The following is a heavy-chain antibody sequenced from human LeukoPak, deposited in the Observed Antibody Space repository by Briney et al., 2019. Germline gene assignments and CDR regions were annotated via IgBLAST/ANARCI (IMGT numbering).Heavy chain of an antibody. V-gene: IGHV3-7*01. CDR2: IKQDGSEK. J-gene: IGHJ2*01. D-gene: IGHD1-26*01. CDR3: ARLVSYELMSLYWYFDL. CDR1: GFTFSSYW. Sequence: GGSLRLSCAASGFTFSSYWMSWVRQAPGKGLEWVANIKQDGSEKYYVDSVKGRFTISRDNAKNSLYLQMNSLRAEDTAVYYCARLVSYELMSLYWYFDLWGRGTLVTVSS.